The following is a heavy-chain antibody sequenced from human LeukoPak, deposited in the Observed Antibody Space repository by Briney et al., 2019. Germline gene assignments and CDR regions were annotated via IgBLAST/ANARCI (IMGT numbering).Heavy chain of an antibody. Sequence: GESLKISCKNSGYRFTSYWIGWVRQMPGKGLEWMGIIYPADSDTRYSPSFQGQVTISADKSISTTYLQWSSLEASDTAMYYCARLFRGSEHYLDYWGQGTLVTVSS. V-gene: IGHV5-51*01. D-gene: IGHD3-3*01. CDR2: IYPADSDT. CDR1: GYRFTSYW. J-gene: IGHJ4*02. CDR3: ARLFRGSEHYLDY.